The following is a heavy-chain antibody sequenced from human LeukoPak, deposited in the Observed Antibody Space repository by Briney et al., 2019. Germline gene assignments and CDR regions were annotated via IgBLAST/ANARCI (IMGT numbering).Heavy chain of an antibody. CDR1: GGSISNGVYY. CDR3: ARDLGGGSFDF. Sequence: PSQTLSLTCTVSGGSISNGVYYWSWIRQHPGKGLEWIGYIYYSGSTCYSPSLKSRLTMSVDTSKNQFSLKLSSVTAADTAVYYCARDLGGGSFDFWGQGTLVTVSS. CDR2: IYYSGST. D-gene: IGHD2-15*01. J-gene: IGHJ4*02. V-gene: IGHV4-31*03.